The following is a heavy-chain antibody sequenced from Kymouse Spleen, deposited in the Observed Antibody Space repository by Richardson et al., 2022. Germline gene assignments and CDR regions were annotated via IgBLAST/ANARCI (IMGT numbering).Heavy chain of an antibody. Sequence: EVQLVESGGGLVQPGGSLRLSCAASGFTFSSYSMNWVRQAPGKGLEWVSYISSSSSTIYYADSVKGRFTISRDNAKNSLYLQMNSLRDEDTAVYYCARDRITMVRGVIMGYYYYGMDVWGQGTTVTVSS. CDR1: GFTFSSYS. D-gene: IGHD3-10*01. J-gene: IGHJ6*02. V-gene: IGHV3-48*02. CDR3: ARDRITMVRGVIMGYYYYGMDV. CDR2: ISSSSSTI.